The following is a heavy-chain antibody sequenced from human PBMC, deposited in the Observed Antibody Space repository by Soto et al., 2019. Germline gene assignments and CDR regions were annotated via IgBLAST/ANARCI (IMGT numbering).Heavy chain of an antibody. Sequence: SQTLSVTCAISGYSVSSNSAAWNFIRQSPSRGLEWLGRTYYRSKWNNDYALSVKSRITINPDTPKNQFSLHLYSVTPEDTAVYYCTGITSFRGMDVRGQGTPVTVSS. V-gene: IGHV6-1*01. CDR1: GYSVSSNSAA. CDR3: TGITSFRGMDV. D-gene: IGHD3-10*01. CDR2: TYYRSKWNN. J-gene: IGHJ6*02.